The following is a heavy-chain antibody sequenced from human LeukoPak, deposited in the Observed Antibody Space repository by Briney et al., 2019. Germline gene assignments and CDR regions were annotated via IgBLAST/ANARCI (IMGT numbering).Heavy chain of an antibody. CDR2: IYHSGST. Sequence: PSETLSLTCAVSGGSISSGGYSWSWIRQPPGKGLEWIGYIYHSGSTYYNPSLKSRVTISVDTSKNQFSLKLSSVTAADTAVYYCARSYDSSRLHYGMDVWGQGTTVTVSS. CDR3: ARSYDSSRLHYGMDV. V-gene: IGHV4-30-2*01. D-gene: IGHD3-10*01. CDR1: GGSISSGGYS. J-gene: IGHJ6*02.